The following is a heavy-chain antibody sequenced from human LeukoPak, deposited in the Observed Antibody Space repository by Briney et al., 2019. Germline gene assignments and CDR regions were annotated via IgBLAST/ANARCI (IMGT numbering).Heavy chain of an antibody. CDR2: ISSSSSYI. J-gene: IGHJ4*02. Sequence: GGSLRLSCAASGFTFSPYWMHWVRQAPGKGLEWVSSISSSSSYIYYADSVKGRFTISRDNAKNSLCLQMNSLRAEDTAVYYCARDLRLYYYDSSGLDYWGQGTLVTVSS. D-gene: IGHD3-22*01. V-gene: IGHV3-21*01. CDR1: GFTFSPYW. CDR3: ARDLRLYYYDSSGLDY.